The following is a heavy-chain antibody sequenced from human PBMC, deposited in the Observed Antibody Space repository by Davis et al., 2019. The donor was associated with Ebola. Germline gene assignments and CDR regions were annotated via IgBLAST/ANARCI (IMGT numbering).Heavy chain of an antibody. D-gene: IGHD2-2*01. Sequence: ASVKVSCKASGYTFTGYYMHWVRQAPGQGLEWTGWINPNSGGTNYAQKFQGRVTMTRDTSISTAYMELSRLRSDDTAVYYCARFKTVVPAPHRNYYYGMDVWGQGTTVTVSS. V-gene: IGHV1-2*02. CDR1: GYTFTGYY. J-gene: IGHJ6*02. CDR3: ARFKTVVPAPHRNYYYGMDV. CDR2: INPNSGGT.